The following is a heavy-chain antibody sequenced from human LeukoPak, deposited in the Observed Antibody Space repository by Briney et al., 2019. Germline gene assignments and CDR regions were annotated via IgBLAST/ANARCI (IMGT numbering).Heavy chain of an antibody. J-gene: IGHJ4*02. CDR1: GFTFSSYA. V-gene: IGHV3-30-3*01. Sequence: GGSLRLSCAASGFTFSSYAMHWVRQAPGKGLEWVAVISYDGSNKYYADSVKGRFTISRDNSKNTLYLQTNSLRAEDTAVYYCARGLSLNGGYSYGGFAPNDYWGQGTLVTVSS. CDR2: ISYDGSNK. D-gene: IGHD5-18*01. CDR3: ARGLSLNGGYSYGGFAPNDY.